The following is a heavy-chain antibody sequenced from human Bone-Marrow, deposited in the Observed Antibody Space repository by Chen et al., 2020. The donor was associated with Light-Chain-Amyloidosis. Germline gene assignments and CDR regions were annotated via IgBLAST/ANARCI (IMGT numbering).Heavy chain of an antibody. Sequence: EVQLEQSGPEVKKPGESLKISCKGSGYTFPNYLIGCVRQMPGKGLEWMGVIYPDDSDARYSPSFEGQVTISADKSLTTAYLQWRSLKASDTAMYYCARWRDGYNFDYWGQGTLVTVSS. CDR2: IYPDDSDA. V-gene: IGHV5-51*01. CDR1: GYTFPNYL. CDR3: ARWRDGYNFDY. D-gene: IGHD5-12*01. J-gene: IGHJ4*02.